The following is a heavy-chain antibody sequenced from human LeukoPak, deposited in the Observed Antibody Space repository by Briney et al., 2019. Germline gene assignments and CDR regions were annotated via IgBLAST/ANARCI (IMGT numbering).Heavy chain of an antibody. CDR3: AKPSSIVIVPTALQRSLDY. CDR2: ISGSGGTT. D-gene: IGHD2/OR15-2a*01. CDR1: GFTFRNYA. V-gene: IGHV3-23*01. J-gene: IGHJ4*02. Sequence: QPGGSLSLSCTASGFTFRNYAMTWVRQAPGKGLEWVSTISGSGGTTYYADSVQGRLSISRDNSKNTLSLQMNSLRAEDTAVYYCAKPSSIVIVPTALQRSLDYWGQGALVTVSS.